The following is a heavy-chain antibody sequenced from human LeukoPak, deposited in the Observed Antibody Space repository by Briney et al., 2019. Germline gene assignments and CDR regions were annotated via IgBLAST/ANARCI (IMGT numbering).Heavy chain of an antibody. CDR3: ARTKNYGAYDLDS. CDR1: GDSIMAGDYA. J-gene: IGHJ5*01. Sequence: SQTLSLTCTVSGDSIMAGDYAWSWIRHPPGKGLEWIGYIYHGGATYYNPSLKSRVTLSVDRSKNQFSLRLNSVTAADTAVYYCARTKNYGAYDLDSWGQGTLVTVSS. D-gene: IGHD4-17*01. CDR2: IYHGGAT. V-gene: IGHV4-30-2*01.